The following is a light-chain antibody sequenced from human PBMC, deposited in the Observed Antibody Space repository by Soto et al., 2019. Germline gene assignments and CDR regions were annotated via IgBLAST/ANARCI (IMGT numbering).Light chain of an antibody. CDR3: QQRTNWPIT. CDR1: QSISRY. CDR2: DAS. J-gene: IGKJ5*01. Sequence: EIVLTQSPATLSLSPGERATLSCRASQSISRYLAWYQQKPGQAPRLLIYDASNRATAIPARFSGSGSGTDFPPTISSLEPEDFAFYYCQQRTNWPITFGQGTRLEI. V-gene: IGKV3-11*01.